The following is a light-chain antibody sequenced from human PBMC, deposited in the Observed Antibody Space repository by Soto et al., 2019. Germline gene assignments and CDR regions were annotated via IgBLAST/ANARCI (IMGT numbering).Light chain of an antibody. CDR3: NSSTSTYTGV. CDR1: SSDVGGYKY. CDR2: EVS. Sequence: QSALTQPASVSGSPGQSITISCAGTSSDVGGYKYVSWYQQHPGKAPKLMIYEVSNRPSGVSNRFSGSKSGNTASLTISGLQAEDEADYYCNSSTSTYTGVFGTGTKLTVL. J-gene: IGLJ1*01. V-gene: IGLV2-14*01.